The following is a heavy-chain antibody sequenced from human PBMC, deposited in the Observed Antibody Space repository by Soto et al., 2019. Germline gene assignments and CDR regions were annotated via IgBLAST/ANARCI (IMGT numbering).Heavy chain of an antibody. CDR2: ISSSGSTI. Sequence: GGSLRLSCAAPGFTFSSYEMNWVRQAPGKGLEWVSYISSSGSTIYYADSVKGRFTISRDNAKNSLYLQMNSLRAEDTAVYYCARGLLYDPLDYWGQGTLVTVSS. J-gene: IGHJ4*02. V-gene: IGHV3-48*03. CDR1: GFTFSSYE. CDR3: ARGLLYDPLDY. D-gene: IGHD2-8*01.